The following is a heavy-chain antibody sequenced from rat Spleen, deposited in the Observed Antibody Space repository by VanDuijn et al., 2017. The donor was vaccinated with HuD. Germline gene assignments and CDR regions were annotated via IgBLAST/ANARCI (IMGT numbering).Heavy chain of an antibody. CDR3: ATENWDPYYWYFDF. CDR1: GFTFSDYT. Sequence: EVQLVESGGGLVQPGRSLKLSCAASGFTFSDYTMAWVRQAPKKGLEWVAAISYEGSSTYYGDSVKGRFTISRDNAKSTLYLQMDSLRSEDTATYYCATENWDPYYWYFDFWGPGTMVTVSS. CDR2: ISYEGSST. V-gene: IGHV5S10*01. D-gene: IGHD5-1*01. J-gene: IGHJ1*01.